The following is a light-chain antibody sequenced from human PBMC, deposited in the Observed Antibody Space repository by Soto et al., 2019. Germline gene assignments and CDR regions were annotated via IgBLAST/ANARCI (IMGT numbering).Light chain of an antibody. CDR2: DAS. CDR3: QQRSNWPPT. Sequence: EIVLTQSPATLSLSPGERATLSCRASQSVSSYLAWYQQKPGRAPRLLIYDASSRATGIPARFSGSGSGTDFTLTISSLEPEDFAVYYCQQRSNWPPTFGGGTKVEIK. V-gene: IGKV3-11*01. J-gene: IGKJ4*01. CDR1: QSVSSY.